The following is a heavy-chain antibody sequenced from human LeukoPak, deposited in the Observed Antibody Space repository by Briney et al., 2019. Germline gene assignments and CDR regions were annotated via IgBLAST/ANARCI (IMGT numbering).Heavy chain of an antibody. CDR3: ARYSSSLFDY. V-gene: IGHV3-66*01. CDR1: GFTVSSNY. Sequence: PGGSLRLSCAASGFTVSSNYMSWVRQAPGKGLEWVSVIYSGGSTYYADSVKGRFTISRDNSKNTLYLQMNSLRAEDTAVYYCARYSSSLFDYWAREPWSPSPQ. D-gene: IGHD6-13*01. J-gene: IGHJ4*02. CDR2: IYSGGST.